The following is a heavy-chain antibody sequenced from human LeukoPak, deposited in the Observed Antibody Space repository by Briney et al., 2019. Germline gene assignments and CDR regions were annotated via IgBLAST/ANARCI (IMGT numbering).Heavy chain of an antibody. D-gene: IGHD6-13*01. CDR3: AKDVIAAAAYAFDI. V-gene: IGHV3-9*01. CDR2: ISWNSGSI. J-gene: IGHJ3*02. CDR1: GFTFDDYA. Sequence: PGGSLRLSCAASGFTFDDYAMHWVRQAPGKGLEWVSGISWNSGSIGYADSVKGRFTISRDNAKNSLYLQMNSLRAEDTALYYCAKDVIAAAAYAFDIWGQGTMVTVSS.